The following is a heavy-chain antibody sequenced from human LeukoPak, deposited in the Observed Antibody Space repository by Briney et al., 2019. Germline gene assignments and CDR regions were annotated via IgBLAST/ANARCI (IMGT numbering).Heavy chain of an antibody. CDR3: ARALYNHGWFPDYFDS. J-gene: IGHJ4*02. CDR1: GFTLCNYW. CDR2: IKTDGYDR. Sequence: PGGSLRLSCSASGFTLCNYWMGWVRQAQGKGLEWVANIKTDGYDRYYADSVKGRFTISRDNTKSSLYLQMDSLRAEDTAVYYCARALYNHGWFPDYFDSWGQGTLVTVSS. D-gene: IGHD6-19*01. V-gene: IGHV3-7*01.